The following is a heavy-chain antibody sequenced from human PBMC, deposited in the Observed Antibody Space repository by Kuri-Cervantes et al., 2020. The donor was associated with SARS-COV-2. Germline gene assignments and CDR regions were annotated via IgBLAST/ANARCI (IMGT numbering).Heavy chain of an antibody. CDR2: IYPGDSDI. Sequence: KVSCKGSGYIFSNHWIGWVRQMPGKGLEWMAIIYPGDSDIKYSPSFQGQVTISADKSISTAYLQWSSLKASDTAMYYCARGGGYSSSWYSLYYYYGMDVWGQGTTVTVAS. V-gene: IGHV5-51*01. CDR3: ARGGGYSSSWYSLYYYYGMDV. CDR1: GYIFSNHW. J-gene: IGHJ6*02. D-gene: IGHD6-13*01.